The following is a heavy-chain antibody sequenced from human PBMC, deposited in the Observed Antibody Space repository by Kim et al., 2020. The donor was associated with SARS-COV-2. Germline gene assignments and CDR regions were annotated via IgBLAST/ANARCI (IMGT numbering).Heavy chain of an antibody. CDR1: GFTFSTYS. CDR2: ISTSGGST. V-gene: IGHV3-23*01. CDR3: AKSPIRIYCSGCSCYFHY. Sequence: GGSLRLSCAASGFTFSTYSMSWVRQAPGKGLEWVSVISTSGGSTVYADSVKGRFTISRDNSKNTLYLQMNSLRAEDTAVYYCAKSPIRIYCSGCSCYFHYWGPGTLVTVSS. J-gene: IGHJ4*03. D-gene: IGHD2-15*01.